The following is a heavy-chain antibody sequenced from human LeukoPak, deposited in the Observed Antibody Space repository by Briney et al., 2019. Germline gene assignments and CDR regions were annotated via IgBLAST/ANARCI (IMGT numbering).Heavy chain of an antibody. CDR3: ARGGYFGVVIFDY. Sequence: SETLSLTCTVSGGSIGSYYWSWIRQPPGKGLEWIGYIYYSGSTNYSPSLKSRVTISVDTSKNQFSLKLTSMTAADTAVYYCARGGYFGVVIFDYWGQGTLVTVSS. CDR1: GGSIGSYY. V-gene: IGHV4-59*01. CDR2: IYYSGST. D-gene: IGHD3-3*01. J-gene: IGHJ4*02.